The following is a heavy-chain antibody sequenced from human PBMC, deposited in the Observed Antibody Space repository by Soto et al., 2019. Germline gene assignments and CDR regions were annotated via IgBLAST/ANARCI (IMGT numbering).Heavy chain of an antibody. J-gene: IGHJ4*02. D-gene: IGHD1-1*01. Sequence: ASVKVSCKASGYTFTSYDIYRVRQATGQGLEWMGWMNPSTGNSGYAQKFQGRVTMTSDTSISTAHMELSRLRSEDTAVYYCARRAETNGWNGFGADKYYFDFWGQGTLVTVSS. CDR3: ARRAETNGWNGFGADKYYFDF. CDR1: GYTFTSYD. V-gene: IGHV1-8*01. CDR2: MNPSTGNS.